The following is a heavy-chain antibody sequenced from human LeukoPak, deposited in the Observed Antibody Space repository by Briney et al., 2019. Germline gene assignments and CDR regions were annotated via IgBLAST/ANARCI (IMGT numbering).Heavy chain of an antibody. Sequence: SETLPLTCTVSGGSISGYYWTWMRQPAGRGLEWIGRIYSSDSIYSNPSLESRFTISLDASNNQFSLKLTSVTAADTAVYYCARGTEMTIIAGHYSFDRWGRGTLVSVSS. CDR3: ARGTEMTIIAGHYSFDR. D-gene: IGHD5-24*01. CDR1: GGSISGYY. CDR2: IYSSDSI. J-gene: IGHJ4*02. V-gene: IGHV4-4*07.